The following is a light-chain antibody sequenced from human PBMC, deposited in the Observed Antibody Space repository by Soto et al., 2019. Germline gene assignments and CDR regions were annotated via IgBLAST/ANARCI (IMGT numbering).Light chain of an antibody. CDR3: QQYNNWPPIP. CDR1: QTVSASY. V-gene: IGKV3-20*01. CDR2: DAS. Sequence: EIGLTQSAGTLSLSPGERATLSCRASQTVSASYLAWYQHKPGQAPSLLIYDASTRATGIPDRFSGSGSGTDFTLTISSLQSEDFAVYYCQQYNNWPPIPFGQGTRLEIK. J-gene: IGKJ5*01.